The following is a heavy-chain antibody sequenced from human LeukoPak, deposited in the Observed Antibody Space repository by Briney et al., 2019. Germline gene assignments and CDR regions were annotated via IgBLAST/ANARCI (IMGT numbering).Heavy chain of an antibody. J-gene: IGHJ4*02. CDR2: INPNSGGT. CDR1: GYTFTGYY. D-gene: IGHD3-22*01. Sequence: ASVKVSCKASGYTFTGYYMHWVRQAPGQGLEWMGWINPNSGGTNYAQKFQGRVTTTRDTSISTAYMELSRLRSDDTAVYYCAMASVVTGSTFLDYWGQGTLVTVSS. V-gene: IGHV1-2*02. CDR3: AMASVVTGSTFLDY.